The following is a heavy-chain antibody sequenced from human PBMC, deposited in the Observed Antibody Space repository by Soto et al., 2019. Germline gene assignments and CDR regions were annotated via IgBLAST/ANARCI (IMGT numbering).Heavy chain of an antibody. V-gene: IGHV4-4*07. CDR2: IYPRGST. CDR1: GGSISSYY. J-gene: IGHJ5*02. D-gene: IGHD6-13*01. Sequence: SETLSLTCTVSGGSISSYYWSWIRQSAGKGLEWIGRIYPRGSTSYNPSPKGRVTMSVDTSKNQFSLKLTPVTAADTAVYYCAGDRTAAGPSNWFDPWGQGTLVTVSS. CDR3: AGDRTAAGPSNWFDP.